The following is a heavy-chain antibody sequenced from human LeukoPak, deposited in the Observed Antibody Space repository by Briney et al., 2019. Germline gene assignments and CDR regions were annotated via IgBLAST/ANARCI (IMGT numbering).Heavy chain of an antibody. CDR3: ARSTGWYLDY. J-gene: IGHJ4*02. CDR1: GFTFSSYA. Sequence: GGSLRLSCAASGFTFSSYAMSWVRQAPGKGLEWVAVITSDGTNEYYADAVKGRFTISRDNSKTTLYLHMNSLRVEDTAVYYCARSTGWYLDYWGQGTLVTVSS. CDR2: ITSDGTNE. D-gene: IGHD6-19*01. V-gene: IGHV3-30-3*01.